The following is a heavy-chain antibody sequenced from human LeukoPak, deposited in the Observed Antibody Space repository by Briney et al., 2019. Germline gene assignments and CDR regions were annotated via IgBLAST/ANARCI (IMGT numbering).Heavy chain of an antibody. D-gene: IGHD3-3*01. J-gene: IGHJ5*02. CDR1: GGSFSGYY. Sequence: SETLSLTCAVYGGSFSGYYWSWIRQPPGKGLEWIGYIYYSGSTNYNPSLKSRVTISVDTSKNQFSLKLSSVTAADTAVYYCARQSITIFGVVSWWFDPWGQGTLSPSPQ. V-gene: IGHV4-59*08. CDR2: IYYSGST. CDR3: ARQSITIFGVVSWWFDP.